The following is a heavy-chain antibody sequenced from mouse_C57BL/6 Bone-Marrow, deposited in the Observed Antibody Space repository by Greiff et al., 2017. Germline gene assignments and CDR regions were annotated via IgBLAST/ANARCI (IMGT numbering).Heavy chain of an antibody. D-gene: IGHD1-1*01. V-gene: IGHV7-3*01. CDR1: GFTFTDYY. J-gene: IGHJ4*01. CDR3: ARLITTVVASDFYAMDY. CDR2: LRNKANGYTT. Sequence: DVMLVESGGGLVQPGGSLSLSCAASGFTFTDYYMSWVRQPPGKALEWLGFLRNKANGYTTEYSASVKGRFTISRDNSQSILYLQMNALRAEDSATYYWARLITTVVASDFYAMDYWGQGTSVTVSS.